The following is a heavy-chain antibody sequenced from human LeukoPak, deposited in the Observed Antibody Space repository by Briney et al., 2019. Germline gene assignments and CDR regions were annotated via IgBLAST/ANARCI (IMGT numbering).Heavy chain of an antibody. CDR2: IDHSGST. CDR3: ASDGDYRLQY. V-gene: IGHV4-59*01. Sequence: PSETLSLTCTVSGGSISGYYWSWIRQPPGTGLEWIGYIDHSGSTDYNPSLKSRVSLSVDTSKNQFSLKLRSVTAADTAVYYCASDGDYRLQYWGQGTLVTVSS. J-gene: IGHJ1*01. CDR1: GGSISGYY. D-gene: IGHD4-17*01.